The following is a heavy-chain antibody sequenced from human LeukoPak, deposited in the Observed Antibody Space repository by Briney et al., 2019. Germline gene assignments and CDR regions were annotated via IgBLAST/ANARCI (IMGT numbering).Heavy chain of an antibody. V-gene: IGHV3-23*01. Sequence: PGGSLRLSCAASGFTFSSYAMSWVGQARGKGVEWVSGISGSGGSTYYADSGKGRFTIWRDNGKNTLYMQMNSLRAEDPAVYYCAQSPYYYDIRREPGYFDYWGQGTLVTVSS. CDR2: ISGSGGST. CDR3: AQSPYYYDIRREPGYFDY. J-gene: IGHJ4*02. CDR1: GFTFSSYA. D-gene: IGHD3-22*01.